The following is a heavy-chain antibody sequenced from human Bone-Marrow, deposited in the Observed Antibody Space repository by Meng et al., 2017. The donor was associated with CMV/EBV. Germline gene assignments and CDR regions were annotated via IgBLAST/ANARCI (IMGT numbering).Heavy chain of an antibody. D-gene: IGHD2-2*03. CDR2: INSDGSST. V-gene: IGHV3-74*01. CDR3: ARVGDCSSTSCYEDDDAFDI. Sequence: GESLKISCAASGFTFSSYWMHWVRQASGKGLVWVSRINSDGSSTSYADSVKGRFTISRDNAKNTLYLQMNSLRAEDTAVYYCARVGDCSSTSCYEDDDAFDIWGQGTMVTFSS. CDR1: GFTFSSYW. J-gene: IGHJ3*02.